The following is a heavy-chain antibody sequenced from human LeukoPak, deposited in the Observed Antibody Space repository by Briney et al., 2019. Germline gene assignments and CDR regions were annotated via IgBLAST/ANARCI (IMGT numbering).Heavy chain of an antibody. D-gene: IGHD3-10*01. V-gene: IGHV3-30*02. CDR2: IRNDGSDK. Sequence: GGSLRLSCAASGFTVSSYGMHWVRQAPGKGLEWVAFIRNDGSDKYHADSVKGRFTISRDNSKNTLYLQMNSLRTEDTAVYYCANEWLHVSGSYKANNWGQGTLVTVSS. CDR1: GFTVSSYG. J-gene: IGHJ4*02. CDR3: ANEWLHVSGSYKANN.